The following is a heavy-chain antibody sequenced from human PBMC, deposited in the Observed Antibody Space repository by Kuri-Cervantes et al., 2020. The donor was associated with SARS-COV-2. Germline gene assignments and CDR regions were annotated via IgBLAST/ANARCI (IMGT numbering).Heavy chain of an antibody. CDR2: ISAYNGNT. D-gene: IGHD3-22*01. Sequence: GGSLRLSCKGSGYSFTSYWISWVRQAPGQGLEWMGWISAYNGNTNYAQKLQGRVTMTTDTSTSTAYMELRSLRSDDTAVYYCARDPNYDSSGYYGLTFDYWGQGTLVTVSS. CDR1: GYSFTSYW. J-gene: IGHJ4*02. CDR3: ARDPNYDSSGYYGLTFDY. V-gene: IGHV1-18*04.